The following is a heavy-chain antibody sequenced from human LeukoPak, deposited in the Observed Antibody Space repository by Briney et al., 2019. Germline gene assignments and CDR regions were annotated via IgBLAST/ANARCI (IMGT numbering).Heavy chain of an antibody. CDR3: ARLQLGPWYFDL. Sequence: GGSLRLSCAASGFTVSTIYMSWVRQAPGKGLEWVSVIHGDGTTYYADSVKGRFTISRDNSKNTLYLQMNSLRAEDTAVYYCARLQLGPWYFDLWGRGTLVTVSS. CDR2: IHGDGTT. CDR1: GFTVSTIY. V-gene: IGHV3-53*01. D-gene: IGHD6-13*01. J-gene: IGHJ2*01.